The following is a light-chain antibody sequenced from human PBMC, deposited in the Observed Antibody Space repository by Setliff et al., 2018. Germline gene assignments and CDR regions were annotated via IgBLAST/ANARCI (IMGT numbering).Light chain of an antibody. CDR3: SSYTSSSTLYV. CDR1: SSDVGDYDY. Sequence: QSALTQPASVSGSPGQSITISCTGTSSDVGDYDYVSWYQQHPGKAPKFMIYDVSYRPSGVSNRFSGSKSGNTASLTISGLQAEDEADYYCSSYTSSSTLYVFGTGTKVTVL. V-gene: IGLV2-14*03. J-gene: IGLJ1*01. CDR2: DVS.